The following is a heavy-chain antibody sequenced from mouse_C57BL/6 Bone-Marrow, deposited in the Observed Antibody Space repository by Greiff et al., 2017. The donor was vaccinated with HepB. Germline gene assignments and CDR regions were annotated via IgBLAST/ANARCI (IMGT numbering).Heavy chain of an antibody. D-gene: IGHD1-1*01. CDR1: GFTFSSYA. Sequence: VQLKESGGGLVKPGGSLKLSCAASGFTFSSYAMSWVRQTPEKRLEWVATISDGGSYTYYPDNVKGRFTISRDNAKNNLYLQMSHLKSEDTAMYYCARQEHITTVVAFYAMDYWGQGTSVTVSS. CDR2: ISDGGSYT. CDR3: ARQEHITTVVAFYAMDY. V-gene: IGHV5-4*01. J-gene: IGHJ4*01.